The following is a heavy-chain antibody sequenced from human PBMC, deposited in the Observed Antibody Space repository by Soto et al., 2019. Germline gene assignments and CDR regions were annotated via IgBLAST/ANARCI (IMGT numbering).Heavy chain of an antibody. CDR1: GFPFSSYA. CDR2: ISYDGSNK. V-gene: IGHV3-30-3*01. Sequence: GGSLRLSCAASGFPFSSYAMHWVRQAPGKGLEWVAVISYDGSNKYYADSVKGRFTISRDKSISTAYLQWSSLKASDTAMYYCARPQAAAGDNDLTFDYWGQGTLVTVSP. CDR3: ARPQAAAGDNDLTFDY. D-gene: IGHD6-13*01. J-gene: IGHJ4*02.